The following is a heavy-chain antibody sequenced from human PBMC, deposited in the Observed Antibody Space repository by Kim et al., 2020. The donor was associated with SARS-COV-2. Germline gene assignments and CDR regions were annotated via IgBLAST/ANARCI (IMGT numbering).Heavy chain of an antibody. Sequence: ASVKVSCKASGYTFTGYYMHWVRQAPGQGLEWMGWINPNSGGTNYAQKFQGRVTMTRDTYISTAYMELSRLRSDDTAVYYCASQSNYYYGSGTGLGMDVWGQGTPVTVSS. CDR3: ASQSNYYYGSGTGLGMDV. CDR2: INPNSGGT. J-gene: IGHJ6*02. D-gene: IGHD3-10*01. V-gene: IGHV1-2*02. CDR1: GYTFTGYY.